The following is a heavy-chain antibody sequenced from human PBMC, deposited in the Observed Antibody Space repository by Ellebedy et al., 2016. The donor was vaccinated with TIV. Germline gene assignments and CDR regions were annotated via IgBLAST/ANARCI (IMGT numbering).Heavy chain of an antibody. CDR3: ARTLFGELDY. CDR2: IYYSGST. CDR1: GGSFSGYY. Sequence: MPSETLSLTCAVYGGSFSGYYWSWIRRPPGKGLEWIGYIYYSGSTNYNPSLKSRVTISVDTSKNQFSLKLSSVTAADTAVYYCARTLFGELDYWGQGTLVTVSS. D-gene: IGHD3-10*01. V-gene: IGHV4-59*01. J-gene: IGHJ4*02.